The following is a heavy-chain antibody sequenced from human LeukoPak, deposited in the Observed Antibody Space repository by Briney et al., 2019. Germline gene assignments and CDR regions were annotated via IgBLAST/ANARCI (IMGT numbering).Heavy chain of an antibody. D-gene: IGHD2-15*01. CDR1: GFTFSSYG. CDR3: AKNSGGTCYSHLDY. J-gene: IGHJ4*02. CDR2: ISGSGGST. V-gene: IGHV3-23*01. Sequence: PGGSLRLSCAASGFTFSSYGMTWVRQAPGKGLEWVSGISGSGGSTYYEDSVKGRFTISRDNSKNTLYLQMNSLRAEDTAVYYCAKNSGGTCYSHLDYWGQGTLVTVSS.